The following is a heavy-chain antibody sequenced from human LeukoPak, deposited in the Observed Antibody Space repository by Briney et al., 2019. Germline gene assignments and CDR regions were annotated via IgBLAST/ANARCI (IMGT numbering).Heavy chain of an antibody. CDR1: GYSISSGYY. CDR2: IYRSGST. CDR3: ARDSTYYYGSGSYSNFDY. J-gene: IGHJ4*02. D-gene: IGHD3-10*01. V-gene: IGHV4-38-2*02. Sequence: SETLPLTSIVSGYSISSGYYWGWIRQPPGKGLEWIGSIYRSGSTYYNPSLKSRVTISVDTSKNQFSLKLSSVTAADTAVYYCARDSTYYYGSGSYSNFDYWGQGTLVTVSS.